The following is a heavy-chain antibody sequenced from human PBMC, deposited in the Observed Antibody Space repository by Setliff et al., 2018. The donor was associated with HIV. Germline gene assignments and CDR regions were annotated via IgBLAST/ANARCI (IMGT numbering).Heavy chain of an antibody. D-gene: IGHD3-22*01. J-gene: IGHJ4*02. CDR2: IHPSGGST. V-gene: IGHV1-46*01. CDR3: ARDYYDSSGYIFFPGLPDY. Sequence: ASVKVSCKASGYTFTSYYIHWVRQAPGQGLEWMGVIHPSGGSTSYAQSFQDRVTMTRDTSTSTVYMELSSLRSDDTAVYYCARDYYDSSGYIFFPGLPDYWGQGTLVTVSS. CDR1: GYTFTSYY.